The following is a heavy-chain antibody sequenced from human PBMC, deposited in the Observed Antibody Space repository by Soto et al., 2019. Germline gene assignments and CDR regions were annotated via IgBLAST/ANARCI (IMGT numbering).Heavy chain of an antibody. J-gene: IGHJ6*02. CDR1: GGSISSYY. V-gene: IGHV4-59*01. CDR3: ARVTYYYGSGSYYYYYGMDV. D-gene: IGHD3-10*01. CDR2: IYYSGST. Sequence: PSETLSLTCTVSGGSISSYYWSWIRQPPGKGLEWIGYIYYSGSTNYNPSLKSRVTISVDTSKNQFSLKLSPVTAADTAVYYCARVTYYYGSGSYYYYYGMDVWGQGTTVTAP.